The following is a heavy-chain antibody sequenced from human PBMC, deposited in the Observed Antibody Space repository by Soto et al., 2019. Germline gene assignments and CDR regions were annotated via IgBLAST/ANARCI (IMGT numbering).Heavy chain of an antibody. CDR3: AREESGVRLPPYYMDV. D-gene: IGHD3-3*01. Sequence: GGSLRLSCAASGFTFSSYWMSWVRQAPGKGLEWVANIKQDGSGKYYVDSVKGRFTISRDNAKNSLYLQMNSLRAEDTAVYYCAREESGVRLPPYYMDVWGKGTTVTVSS. V-gene: IGHV3-7*01. CDR2: IKQDGSGK. J-gene: IGHJ6*03. CDR1: GFTFSSYW.